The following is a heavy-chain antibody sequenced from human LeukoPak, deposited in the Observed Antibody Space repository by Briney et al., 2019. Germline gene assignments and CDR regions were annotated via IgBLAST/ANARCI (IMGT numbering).Heavy chain of an antibody. CDR2: IKYFGTT. J-gene: IGHJ4*02. CDR1: GGSFSDYY. V-gene: IGHV4-34*01. CDR3: ARGYRAHQTFCSHHYFDW. Sequence: SKTLSLTCAVYGGSFSDYYWNWIRQPPGKGLEWIGEIKYFGTTNYNPSLKSRVTISRDTSKEQFSLKVNSVTAADTAVYYCARGYRAHQTFCSHHYFDWWDQGTLVTVSS. D-gene: IGHD3-3*02.